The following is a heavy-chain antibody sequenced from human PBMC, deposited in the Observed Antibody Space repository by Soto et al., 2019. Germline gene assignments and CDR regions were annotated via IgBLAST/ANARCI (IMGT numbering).Heavy chain of an antibody. CDR3: AKGRTSMIVVVMDY. V-gene: IGHV3-9*01. CDR2: ITWNSGHI. Sequence: GGSLRLSCVASGFNFDDSAMNWVRQVPGKGLEWVSGITWNSGHILYADSVKGRFTISRDNAKKSLYLELNSLRPEDTALYYCAKGRTSMIVVVMDYWGQGTPVTVS. D-gene: IGHD3-22*01. J-gene: IGHJ4*02. CDR1: GFNFDDSA.